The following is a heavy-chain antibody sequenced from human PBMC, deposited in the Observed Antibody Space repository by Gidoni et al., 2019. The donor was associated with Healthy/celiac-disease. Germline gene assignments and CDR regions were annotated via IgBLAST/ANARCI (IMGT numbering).Heavy chain of an antibody. CDR2: LSGSGGST. Sequence: VQLLESGGGLVPPAGSLRLSCAASGFTFSSYAMSWVRQAPGKGLEWVSALSGSGGSTYYADSVKGRFTISRDNSKNTLYLQMNSLRAEDTAVYYCAKDLRGTGENWFDPWGQGTLVTVSS. J-gene: IGHJ5*02. CDR3: AKDLRGTGENWFDP. CDR1: GFTFSSYA. V-gene: IGHV3-23*01.